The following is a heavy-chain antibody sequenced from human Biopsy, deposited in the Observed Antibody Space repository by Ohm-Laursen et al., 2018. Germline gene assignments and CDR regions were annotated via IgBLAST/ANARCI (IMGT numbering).Heavy chain of an antibody. D-gene: IGHD4-23*01. V-gene: IGHV4-59*11. CDR2: ISYTGYP. J-gene: IGHJ1*01. CDR1: GGSFTGHY. Sequence: TLSLPCTVSGGSFTGHYWSWIRQPPGQGLEWIGPISYTGYPSYQSSLKSRITISLDTSRKHFSLRLTSLAAADTAVYYCARGSNEYGGLYFPHWGQGTLVTVSS. CDR3: ARGSNEYGGLYFPH.